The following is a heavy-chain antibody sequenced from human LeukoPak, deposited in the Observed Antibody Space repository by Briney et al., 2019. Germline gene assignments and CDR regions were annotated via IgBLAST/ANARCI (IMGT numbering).Heavy chain of an antibody. CDR2: IYAGGST. CDR3: ARGGGSWYCDY. Sequence: PGGSLRLSCAASGFTVSSHYMSWVRQAPGKGLEWVSVIYAGGSTYYADSVKGRFTISRDNSKNTLYLQMNSLRAEDTGVYYCARGGGSWYCDYWGQGTLVTASS. J-gene: IGHJ4*02. D-gene: IGHD2-15*01. V-gene: IGHV3-66*01. CDR1: GFTVSSHY.